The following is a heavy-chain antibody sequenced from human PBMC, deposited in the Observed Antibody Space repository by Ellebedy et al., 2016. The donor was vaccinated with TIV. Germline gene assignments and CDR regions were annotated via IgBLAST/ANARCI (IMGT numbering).Heavy chain of an antibody. CDR1: GFTFSSYG. Sequence: GGSLRLSXAASGFTFSSYGMHWVRQAPAKGLEWVAVIWYDGSNKYYADSVKGRFTISRDNSKNTLYLQMNSLRAEDTAVYYCARGRYFDWLFDAFDIWGQGTMVTVSS. CDR3: ARGRYFDWLFDAFDI. J-gene: IGHJ3*02. CDR2: IWYDGSNK. D-gene: IGHD3-9*01. V-gene: IGHV3-33*08.